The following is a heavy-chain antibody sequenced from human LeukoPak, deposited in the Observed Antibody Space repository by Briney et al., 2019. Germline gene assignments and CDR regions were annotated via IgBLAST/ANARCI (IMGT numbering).Heavy chain of an antibody. V-gene: IGHV1-2*02. CDR3: ARDYTRNAFDI. CDR2: INPKNGAT. Sequence: GASVKVSCKASGYTFTGYYIHWVRQAPGQGLEWMGWINPKNGATHYAQNFLGRVTMTRDTPISTAYMELSRLTSDDTAVYYCARDYTRNAFDIWGQGTMVTVSS. CDR1: GYTFTGYY. D-gene: IGHD2-2*01. J-gene: IGHJ3*02.